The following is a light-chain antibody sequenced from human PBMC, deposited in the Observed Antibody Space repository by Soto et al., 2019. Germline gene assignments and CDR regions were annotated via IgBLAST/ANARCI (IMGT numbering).Light chain of an antibody. J-gene: IGKJ5*01. CDR2: GAS. Sequence: EIVLAQSPASLSLSPGERATLSCRASQSVDSYLAWYQQKPGQAPRLLVFGASNRATGIPARFSGSGSGTDFTLTINSLEPDDFAVYYCQQRDSWPITFGQGTRLEIK. CDR3: QQRDSWPIT. CDR1: QSVDSY. V-gene: IGKV3-11*01.